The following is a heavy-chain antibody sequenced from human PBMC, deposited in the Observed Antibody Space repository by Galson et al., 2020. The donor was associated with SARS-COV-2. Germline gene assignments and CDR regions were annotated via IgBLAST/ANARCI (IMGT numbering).Heavy chain of an antibody. J-gene: IGHJ6*02. V-gene: IGHV4-61*01. D-gene: IGHD3-3*01. CDR3: ARALFAYCDFWSGRVQSHYYGMDV. CDR2: IYYSGST. CDR1: GGSVSSGSYY. Sequence: SETLSLTCPVSGGSVSSGSYYWSWIRQPPGKGLEWIGYIYYSGSTNYNPSLKSRVTISVDTSKNQFSPKLSSVTAADTAVYYCARALFAYCDFWSGRVQSHYYGMDVWGQGTTVTVSS.